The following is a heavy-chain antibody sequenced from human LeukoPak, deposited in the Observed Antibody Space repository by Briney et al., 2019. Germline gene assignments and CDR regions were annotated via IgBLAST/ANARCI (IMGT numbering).Heavy chain of an antibody. Sequence: GGSLRLSCAASGFTFSNYWMHWVRHAPGKGLVWVSRINSDGGSTTYADSVKGRFTISRDNAKNTLYLQMNSLRAEDTAVYYCARTISSSSTSCFLYWGQGTLVTVSS. CDR1: GFTFSNYW. CDR2: INSDGGST. D-gene: IGHD2-2*01. J-gene: IGHJ4*02. V-gene: IGHV3-74*01. CDR3: ARTISSSSTSCFLY.